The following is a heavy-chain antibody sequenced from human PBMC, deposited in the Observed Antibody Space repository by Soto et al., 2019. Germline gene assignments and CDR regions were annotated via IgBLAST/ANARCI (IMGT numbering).Heavy chain of an antibody. Sequence: PGGSLRLSCAASGFTFSSFGMHWVRQAPGKGLEWVAVIWYDGSSKYYADSVKGRFTISRDNSKNTLYLQMNSLRAEDTAVYYCARDTAMVPYGMDVWGQGTKVTVSS. D-gene: IGHD5-18*01. V-gene: IGHV3-33*01. CDR1: GFTFSSFG. CDR3: ARDTAMVPYGMDV. CDR2: IWYDGSSK. J-gene: IGHJ6*02.